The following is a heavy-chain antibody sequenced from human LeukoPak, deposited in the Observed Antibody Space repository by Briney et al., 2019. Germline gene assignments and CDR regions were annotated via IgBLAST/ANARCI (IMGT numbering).Heavy chain of an antibody. CDR3: ARAPPMTTVTTGNDY. Sequence: ASVKVSCKASGGTFSSYAISWVRQAPGQGLEWMGGIIPIVGTANYAQKFQGRVTITADESTSTAYTELSSLRSEDTAVYYCARAPPMTTVTTGNDYWGQGTLVTVSS. D-gene: IGHD4-17*01. J-gene: IGHJ4*02. CDR1: GGTFSSYA. CDR2: IIPIVGTA. V-gene: IGHV1-69*13.